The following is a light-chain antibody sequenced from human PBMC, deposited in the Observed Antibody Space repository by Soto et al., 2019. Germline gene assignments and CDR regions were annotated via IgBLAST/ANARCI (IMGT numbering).Light chain of an antibody. V-gene: IGLV1-40*01. CDR1: SSNIGAGYD. Sequence: QSVLTQPPSVSGAPGQRVTISCTGSSSNIGAGYDVHWYQQLPGTAPKLLIYGNSNRPSGVPDRFSGSKSGTSASLAITGLQAEDEADYYFQSYDSSRGGVFGTGTQLTVL. J-gene: IGLJ1*01. CDR2: GNS. CDR3: QSYDSSRGGV.